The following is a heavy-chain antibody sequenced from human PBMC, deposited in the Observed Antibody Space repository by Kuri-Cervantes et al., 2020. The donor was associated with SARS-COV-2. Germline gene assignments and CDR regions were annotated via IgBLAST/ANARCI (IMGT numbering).Heavy chain of an antibody. CDR2: ISSSSSYI. D-gene: IGHD2-2*01. CDR3: ARRFHQYQLPHWYFDL. CDR1: GFTFSSYS. J-gene: IGHJ2*01. Sequence: LSLTCAASGFTFSSYSMNWVRQAPGKGLEWVSSISSSSSYIYYADSVKGRFTISRDNAKNSLYLQMNSLRAEDTAVYYCARRFHQYQLPHWYFDLWGRGTLVTVSS. V-gene: IGHV3-21*01.